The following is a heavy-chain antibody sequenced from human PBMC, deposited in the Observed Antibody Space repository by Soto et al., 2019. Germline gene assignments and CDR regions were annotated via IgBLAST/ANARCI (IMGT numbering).Heavy chain of an antibody. Sequence: QVQLVQSGAEVKKPGSSVKVSCKTSGDPFKNDIITWVRQAPGQGLEWMGRVIPLLDIAVYAQKFQGRVTTTAHESTSKAHMEMNSLRSEDTAVYYCVRNSPIGSTFSGPDAIDYWGQGTLVTVSS. D-gene: IGHD5-12*01. CDR3: VRNSPIGSTFSGPDAIDY. V-gene: IGHV1-69*02. CDR2: VIPLLDIA. J-gene: IGHJ4*02. CDR1: GDPFKNDI.